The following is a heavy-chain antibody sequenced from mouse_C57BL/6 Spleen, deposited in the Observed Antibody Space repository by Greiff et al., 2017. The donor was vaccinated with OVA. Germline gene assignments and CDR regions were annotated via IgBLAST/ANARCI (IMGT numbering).Heavy chain of an antibody. V-gene: IGHV1-69*01. CDR3: ARGDYSNYFDY. Sequence: QVQLKQPGAELVMPGASVKLSCKASGYTFTSYWMHWVKQRPGQGLEWIGEIDPSDSYTNSNQKFKGKSTLTVDKSSSTAYMQLSSLASDDSAVYYCARGDYSNYFDYWGQGTTLTVSS. CDR1: GYTFTSYW. D-gene: IGHD2-5*01. CDR2: IDPSDSYT. J-gene: IGHJ2*01.